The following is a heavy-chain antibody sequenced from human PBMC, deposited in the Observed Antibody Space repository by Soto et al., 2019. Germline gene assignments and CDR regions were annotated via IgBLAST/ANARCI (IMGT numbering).Heavy chain of an antibody. CDR1: GYTFTGYY. D-gene: IGHD3-10*01. Sequence: GASVKVSCKASGYTFTGYYMHWVRQAPGQGLEWMGWINPNSGGTNYAQKFQGWVIMTRDTSISTAYMVLSRLRSDDTAVYYCARDSNPVSYYYGSESVNWFDPWGQGTLVTV. CDR2: INPNSGGT. V-gene: IGHV1-2*04. CDR3: ARDSNPVSYYYGSESVNWFDP. J-gene: IGHJ5*02.